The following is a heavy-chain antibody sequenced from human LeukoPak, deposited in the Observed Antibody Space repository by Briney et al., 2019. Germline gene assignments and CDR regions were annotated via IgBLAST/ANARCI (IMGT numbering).Heavy chain of an antibody. J-gene: IGHJ3*02. V-gene: IGHV4-59*08. D-gene: IGHD3-22*01. Sequence: SEILSLTCTVSGGSISSYYWSWLRQPPGKGLVWIGYVYYNGNTKYNASLKSRVTISVDTSKNQFSLKLSSVTAADTAVYYCARRSYYDTSGYSAFDIWGQGTMVTVSS. CDR2: VYYNGNT. CDR1: GGSISSYY. CDR3: ARRSYYDTSGYSAFDI.